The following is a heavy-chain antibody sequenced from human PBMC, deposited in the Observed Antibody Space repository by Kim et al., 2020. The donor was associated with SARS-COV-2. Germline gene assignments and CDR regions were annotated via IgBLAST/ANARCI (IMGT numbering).Heavy chain of an antibody. D-gene: IGHD6-19*01. J-gene: IGHJ1*01. CDR3: AKGRLVRSVYFQH. CDR2: ISGSGGST. Sequence: GGSLRLSCAASGFTFSNYAMSWVRQAPGKGLEWVSAISGSGGSTYYADSVKGRFTISRDNSKNTLYLQMNSLRAEDTAVYYCAKGRLVRSVYFQHWGQGTLVTVSS. V-gene: IGHV3-23*01. CDR1: GFTFSNYA.